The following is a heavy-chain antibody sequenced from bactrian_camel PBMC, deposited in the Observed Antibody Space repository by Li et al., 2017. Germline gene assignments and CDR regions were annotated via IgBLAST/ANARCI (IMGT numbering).Heavy chain of an antibody. CDR2: IYSDGSLT. CDR1: GYTYGSLC. D-gene: IGHD7*01. Sequence: HVQLVESGGGSVQAGGSLRLSCLVSGYTYGSLCWGWFRQAPGKGLEWVASIYSDGSLTNYADYAKGRFTIDRDNAKNMLYLQMNSLKSEDTALYQCASGNADSDSWWGANNYRGQGTQVTDS. V-gene: IGHV3S6*01. J-gene: IGHJ4*01. CDR3: ASGNADSDSWWGANNY.